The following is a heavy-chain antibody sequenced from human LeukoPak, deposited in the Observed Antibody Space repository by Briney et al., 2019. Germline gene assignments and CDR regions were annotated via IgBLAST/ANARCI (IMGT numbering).Heavy chain of an antibody. D-gene: IGHD3-10*01. CDR2: ISSSGSTI. CDR3: ARTSLWFGESYYFDY. V-gene: IGHV3-48*03. CDR1: GFTFSSYE. Sequence: GGSLRLSCAASGFTFSSYEMNWVRQAPGKGLEWVSYISSSGSTIYYADSVKGRFTISRDNAKNSLYLQMNSLRAEDTAVYYCARTSLWFGESYYFDYWGQGTLVTVSS. J-gene: IGHJ4*02.